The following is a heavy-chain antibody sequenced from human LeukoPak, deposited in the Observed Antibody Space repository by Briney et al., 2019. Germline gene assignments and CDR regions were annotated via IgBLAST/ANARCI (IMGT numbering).Heavy chain of an antibody. CDR2: ISTSGSTI. CDR1: GFSLSSYE. D-gene: IGHD6-13*01. V-gene: IGHV3-48*03. J-gene: IGHJ6*03. Sequence: GGSLRLSCTASGFSLSSYEMNWVRQAPGKGLEWVSYISTSGSTIYYADSVKGRFTISRDNVKKSLYLQMNSLRAEDTAVYYCAREFGIAAAGTGYYYMDVWGKGTTVTISS. CDR3: AREFGIAAAGTGYYYMDV.